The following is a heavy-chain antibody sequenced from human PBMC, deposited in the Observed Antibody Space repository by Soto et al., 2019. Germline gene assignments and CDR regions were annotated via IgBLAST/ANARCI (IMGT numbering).Heavy chain of an antibody. Sequence: QVQLVQSGAEVKKPGSSVKVSCKASGGTFSSYAISWVRQAPGQGLEWMGGIIPIFGTANYAQKFQGRVKMTADDSTSTADMELSSLRPEDTAVYYCAAGYSYGYSSSGFLLYWGQGTLVTVSS. CDR2: IIPIFGTA. D-gene: IGHD5-18*01. CDR3: AAGYSYGYSSSGFLLY. CDR1: GGTFSSYA. J-gene: IGHJ4*02. V-gene: IGHV1-69*12.